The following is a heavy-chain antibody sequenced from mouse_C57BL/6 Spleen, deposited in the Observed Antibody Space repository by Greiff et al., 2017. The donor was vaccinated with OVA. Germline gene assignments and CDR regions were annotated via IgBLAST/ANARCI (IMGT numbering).Heavy chain of an antibody. Sequence: EVQLQESGPELVKPGASVKISCKASGYSFTDYNMNWVKQSNGKSLEWIGVINPNYGTTSYNQKFKGKATLTVDQSSSTAYMQLNSLTSEDSAVYYCARSGALPSYWYFDVWGTGTTVTVSS. CDR3: ARSGALPSYWYFDV. CDR2: INPNYGTT. J-gene: IGHJ1*03. V-gene: IGHV1-39*01. D-gene: IGHD2-1*01. CDR1: GYSFTDYN.